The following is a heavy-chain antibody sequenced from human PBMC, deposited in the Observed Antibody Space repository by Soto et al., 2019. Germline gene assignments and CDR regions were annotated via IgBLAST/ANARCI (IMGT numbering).Heavy chain of an antibody. D-gene: IGHD2-15*01. J-gene: IGHJ4*02. Sequence: QVQLVESGGGVVQPGRSLRLSCAASGFTFSSYGMHWVRQAPGKGLEWVAVIWYDGSNKYYADSVKGRFTISRDNSKNPLYLQMNSLRAEDTAVYYCARGGDVVVVAATFDYWGQGTLVTVSS. CDR3: ARGGDVVVVAATFDY. CDR2: IWYDGSNK. V-gene: IGHV3-33*01. CDR1: GFTFSSYG.